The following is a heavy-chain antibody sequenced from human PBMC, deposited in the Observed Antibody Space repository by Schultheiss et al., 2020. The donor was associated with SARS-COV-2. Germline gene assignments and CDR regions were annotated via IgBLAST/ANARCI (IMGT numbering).Heavy chain of an antibody. Sequence: SQTLSLTCTVSGGSISSYYWSWIRQPPGKGLEWIGSIYHSGSTYYNPSLKSRVTISVDTSKNQFSLKLSSVTAADTAVYYCARGGWNWNYDALFDYWGQGTLVTVSS. D-gene: IGHD1-7*01. J-gene: IGHJ4*02. CDR3: ARGGWNWNYDALFDY. CDR1: GGSISSYY. V-gene: IGHV4-38-2*02. CDR2: IYHSGST.